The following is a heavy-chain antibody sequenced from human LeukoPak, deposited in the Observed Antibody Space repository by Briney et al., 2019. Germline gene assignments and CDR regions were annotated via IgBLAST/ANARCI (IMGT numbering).Heavy chain of an antibody. Sequence: SVKVSCKASGGTFSSYAISWVRQASGQGLEWMGGIIPIFGTANYAQKFQERVTITRDMSTSTAYMELSSLRSEDTAVYYCAAVGPSHYYYYGMDVWGQGTTVTVSS. CDR2: IIPIFGTA. J-gene: IGHJ6*02. CDR1: GGTFSSYA. V-gene: IGHV1-69*05. D-gene: IGHD6-19*01. CDR3: AAVGPSHYYYYGMDV.